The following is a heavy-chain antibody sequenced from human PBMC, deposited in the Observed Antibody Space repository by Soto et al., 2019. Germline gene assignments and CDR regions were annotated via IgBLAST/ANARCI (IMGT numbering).Heavy chain of an antibody. Sequence: SETLSLTCIVSGGSISSSSYYWGWIRQTPQRGLEYIGEIFHDGTANYYPSFERRVAISVDTSKNQFSLKLTSVTAADTAIYFCARLVYDTRLNYMYFDFWGQGALVTVSS. D-gene: IGHD3-10*01. CDR1: GGSISSSSYY. V-gene: IGHV4-39*07. J-gene: IGHJ4*02. CDR3: ARLVYDTRLNYMYFDF. CDR2: IFHDGTA.